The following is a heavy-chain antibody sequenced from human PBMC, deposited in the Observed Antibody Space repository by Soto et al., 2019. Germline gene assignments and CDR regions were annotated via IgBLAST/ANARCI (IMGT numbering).Heavy chain of an antibody. J-gene: IGHJ6*03. V-gene: IGHV3-21*06. CDR2: IRGTSSHI. CDR3: ARGPLFAVYYYYLDV. CDR1: GFIFSNYK. D-gene: IGHD2-21*01. Sequence: EVQLVESGGGLVKPGGSLTLSCATSGFIFSNYKMNWVRQAPGKGLEWVSSIRGTSSHIYYADSVKGRFTISRDNAENSLYLQMNSLRAEDTAGYYCARGPLFAVYYYYLDVWGKGTTVIVSS.